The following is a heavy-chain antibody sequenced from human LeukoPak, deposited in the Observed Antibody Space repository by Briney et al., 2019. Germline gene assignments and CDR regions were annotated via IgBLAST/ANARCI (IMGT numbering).Heavy chain of an antibody. CDR2: ISGSGGST. V-gene: IGHV3-23*01. CDR3: AKELSYYYDSSGYYDKYYFDY. CDR1: GFTFSSYA. D-gene: IGHD3-22*01. J-gene: IGHJ4*02. Sequence: LPGGSLRLSCAASGFTFSSYAMSWVRQAPRKGLEWVSAISGSGGSTYYADSVKGRFTISRDNSKNTLYLQMNSLRAEDTAVYYCAKELSYYYDSSGYYDKYYFDYWGQGTLVTVSS.